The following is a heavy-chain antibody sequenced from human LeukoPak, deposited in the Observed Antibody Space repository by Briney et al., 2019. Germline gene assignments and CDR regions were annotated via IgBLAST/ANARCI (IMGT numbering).Heavy chain of an antibody. Sequence: GSLRLSCAASGFTFRDFYMTWIRQPPGKGLEWIGSVYYSGTTYYNPSLKSRVIISVDTSKNQFSLRLSSVTAADTAIYYCAREYSSSRYDYWGQGTPVSVSS. CDR1: GFTFRDFY. CDR3: AREYSSSRYDY. V-gene: IGHV4-38-2*01. D-gene: IGHD6-13*01. CDR2: VYYSGTT. J-gene: IGHJ4*02.